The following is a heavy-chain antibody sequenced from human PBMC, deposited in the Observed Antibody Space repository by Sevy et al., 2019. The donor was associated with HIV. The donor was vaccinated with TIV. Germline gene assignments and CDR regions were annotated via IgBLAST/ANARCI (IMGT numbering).Heavy chain of an antibody. CDR3: ARDPGVGFDWLLSDAFDI. Sequence: GGSLRLSCAASGFTFSSYSMNWVRRAPGKGLEWVSSISSSSSYIYYADSVKGRFTISRDNAKNSLYLQMNSLRAEDTAVYYCARDPGVGFDWLLSDAFDIWGQGTMVTVSS. J-gene: IGHJ3*02. V-gene: IGHV3-21*01. D-gene: IGHD3-9*01. CDR1: GFTFSSYS. CDR2: ISSSSSYI.